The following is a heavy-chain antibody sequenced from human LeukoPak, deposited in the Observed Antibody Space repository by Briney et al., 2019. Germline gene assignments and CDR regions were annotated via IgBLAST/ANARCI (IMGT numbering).Heavy chain of an antibody. J-gene: IGHJ6*03. Sequence: GESLKISCKGSGYSFTNYWIGWVRQMPGKGLEWMGIIYSGDSDTRYSPSFQGQVTISADKSISTAYLQWSSLKASDTAIYYCARSGEVDTSMVTGAQKGYYYYMDVWGKGTTVTVSS. CDR3: ARSGEVDTSMVTGAQKGYYYYMDV. D-gene: IGHD5-18*01. CDR1: GYSFTNYW. V-gene: IGHV5-51*01. CDR2: IYSGDSDT.